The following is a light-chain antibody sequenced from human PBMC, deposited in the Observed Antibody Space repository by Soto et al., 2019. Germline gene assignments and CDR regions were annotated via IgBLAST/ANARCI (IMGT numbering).Light chain of an antibody. V-gene: IGKV1-9*01. CDR3: QQLNSYPLT. Sequence: IELTQSPTSLSASVGDRVTLACRASQGISSYLAWYQQKPGKAPKILIYAASTLQSGVPSRFSGSGAGTDFTLTISSLQPEDFATYYCQQLNSYPLTFGGGTKVDI. J-gene: IGKJ4*01. CDR1: QGISSY. CDR2: AAS.